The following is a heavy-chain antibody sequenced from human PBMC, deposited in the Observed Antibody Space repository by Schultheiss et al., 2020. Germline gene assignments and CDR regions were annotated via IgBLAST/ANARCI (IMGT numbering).Heavy chain of an antibody. CDR1: GFRFRTCR. CDR2: ISWNSGSI. D-gene: IGHD2-21*01. CDR3: ARVRGGEHYYYGMDV. J-gene: IGHJ6*02. Sequence: GGSLRLSCAASGFRFRTCRISWVRQAPGKGLQWVSGISWNSGSIGYADSVKGRFTISRDNAKNSLYLQMNSLRAEDTAVYYCARVRGGEHYYYGMDVWGQGTTVTVSS. V-gene: IGHV3-20*04.